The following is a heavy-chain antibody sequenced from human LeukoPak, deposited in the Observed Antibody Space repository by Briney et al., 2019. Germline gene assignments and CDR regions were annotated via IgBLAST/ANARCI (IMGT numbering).Heavy chain of an antibody. Sequence: GGSLRLSCAASGFTFSSYWMSWVRQAPGKGLEWVANIKQDGSEKYYVDSVKGRFTISRDNAKNSPYLQMNSLRAEDTAVYYCARDLIRGWTRHNLDYWGQGTLVTVSS. CDR1: GFTFSSYW. V-gene: IGHV3-7*01. CDR3: ARDLIRGWTRHNLDY. CDR2: IKQDGSEK. D-gene: IGHD6-19*01. J-gene: IGHJ4*02.